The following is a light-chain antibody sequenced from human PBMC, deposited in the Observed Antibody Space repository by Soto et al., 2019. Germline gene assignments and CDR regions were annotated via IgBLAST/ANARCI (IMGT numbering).Light chain of an antibody. CDR3: QQRSNWPPIT. Sequence: DIQLTQSPSSLSASVGDRVTITCRTSQSISNYLNWYQQKPGKVPKLLIYAASSLQSGVPSRFSGSGSGTDFTLTISSLQPEDFAVYYCQQRSNWPPITFGQGTRLEIK. CDR2: AAS. V-gene: IGKV1-39*01. J-gene: IGKJ5*01. CDR1: QSISNY.